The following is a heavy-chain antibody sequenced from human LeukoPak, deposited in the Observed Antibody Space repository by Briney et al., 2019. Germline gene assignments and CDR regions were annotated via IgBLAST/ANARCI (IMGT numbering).Heavy chain of an antibody. D-gene: IGHD6-19*01. CDR2: INPNSGGT. V-gene: IGHV1-2*02. Sequence: ASVKVSXKASGYTFTGYYMHWVRQAPGQGLEWIGWINPNSGGTNYAQKFQGRVTMTRDTSVSTAYMELSRLRSDDTAVYYCARARIAVAGYFDYWGQGTLVTVSS. J-gene: IGHJ4*02. CDR1: GYTFTGYY. CDR3: ARARIAVAGYFDY.